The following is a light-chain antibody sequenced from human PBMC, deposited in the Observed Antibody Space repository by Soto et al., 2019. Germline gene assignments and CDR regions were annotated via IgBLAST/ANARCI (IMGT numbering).Light chain of an antibody. V-gene: IGLV2-23*01. CDR1: SSYVGSYNL. J-gene: IGLJ2*01. CDR2: DAS. Sequence: QSALTQPASVSGSPGQSITISCTGTSSYVGSYNLVSWYQQYQGKAPKLMIYDASKRPSGVSNRFSGSKSGNTASLTISGLQAEDEADYYCCSYAGSSTVIFGGGTKLTVL. CDR3: CSYAGSSTVI.